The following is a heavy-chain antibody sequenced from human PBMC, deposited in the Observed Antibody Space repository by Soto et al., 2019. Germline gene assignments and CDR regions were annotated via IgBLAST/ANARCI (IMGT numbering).Heavy chain of an antibody. V-gene: IGHV3-30*18. CDR1: GFTSSSYG. D-gene: IGHD3-16*02. Sequence: GGSLRLSCAASGFTSSSYGMHWVRQAPGKGLEWVAVISYDGSNKYYADSVKGRFTISRDNSKNTLYLQMNSLRAEDTAVYYCAKPPASYDYVWGSYRYLFDPWGQGTLVTVSS. J-gene: IGHJ5*02. CDR3: AKPPASYDYVWGSYRYLFDP. CDR2: ISYDGSNK.